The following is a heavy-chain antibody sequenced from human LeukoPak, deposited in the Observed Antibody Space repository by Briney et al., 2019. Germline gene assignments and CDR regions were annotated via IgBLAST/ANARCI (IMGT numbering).Heavy chain of an antibody. CDR3: ARDLGYYDSSGWNAFDI. J-gene: IGHJ3*02. CDR1: GGSISSYY. CDR2: IYYSGST. Sequence: PSETLSLTCTVSGGSISSYYWSWIRQPPGKGLEWIGYIYYSGSTNYNPSLKSRVTISVDTSKNQFSLKLSSVTAADTAVYYCARDLGYYDSSGWNAFDIWGQGTMVTVSS. V-gene: IGHV4-59*01. D-gene: IGHD3-22*01.